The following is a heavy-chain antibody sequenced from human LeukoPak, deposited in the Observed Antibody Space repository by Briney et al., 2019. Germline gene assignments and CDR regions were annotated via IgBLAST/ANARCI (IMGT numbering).Heavy chain of an antibody. CDR2: INPNSGGT. CDR1: GNTFTGYY. J-gene: IGHJ4*02. Sequence: ASVKVSCKASGNTFTGYYMHWVRQAPGQGLEWMGWINPNSGGTNYAQKFQGRVTMTRDTSISTAYMELSRLRSDDTAVYYCVTFDRYQLPHDYWGQGTLVTVSS. CDR3: VTFDRYQLPHDY. V-gene: IGHV1-2*02. D-gene: IGHD2-2*01.